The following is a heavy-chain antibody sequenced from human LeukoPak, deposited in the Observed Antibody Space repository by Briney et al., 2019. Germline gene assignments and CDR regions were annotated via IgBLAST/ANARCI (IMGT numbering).Heavy chain of an antibody. D-gene: IGHD3-22*01. CDR2: ISNDGSNK. V-gene: IGHV3-30*18. Sequence: GGSLRLSCSASGFTFSSYGMHWVRQAPGKGLEWVALISNDGSNKFYADSVKGRFTISRDNSKNTLYLQMNSLRAEDTAVYYCAKGVYDSSGYYPNDALDIWGQGTMVTVSS. CDR1: GFTFSSYG. CDR3: AKGVYDSSGYYPNDALDI. J-gene: IGHJ3*02.